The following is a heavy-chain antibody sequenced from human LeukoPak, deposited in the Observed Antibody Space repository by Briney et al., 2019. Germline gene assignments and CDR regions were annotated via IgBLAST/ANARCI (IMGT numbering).Heavy chain of an antibody. D-gene: IGHD1-26*01. CDR2: ISAYNGNT. V-gene: IGHV1-18*01. CDR1: GYTFTSYG. J-gene: IGHJ4*02. Sequence: GASVKVSCKASGYTFTSYGISWVRQAPGQGLEWMGWISAYNGNTNYAQKLQGRVTMTTDTSTSTAYMELRSLRSDDTAVYYCARDLSGRRMGATTGAYWGQGTLVTVSS. CDR3: ARDLSGRRMGATTGAY.